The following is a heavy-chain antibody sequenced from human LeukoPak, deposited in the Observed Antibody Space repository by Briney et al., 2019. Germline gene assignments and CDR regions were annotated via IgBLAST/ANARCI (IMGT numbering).Heavy chain of an antibody. CDR1: GFTFSSYS. V-gene: IGHV3-21*01. J-gene: IGHJ3*02. D-gene: IGHD3-10*01. Sequence: GGSLRLSCAASGFTFSSYSMNWVRQAPGKGLEWVSSISSSSSYIYYADSVKGRFTISRDNAKNSLYLQMNSLRAEDTAVYYCARPLGDDDAFDIWGQGTMATVSS. CDR3: ARPLGDDDAFDI. CDR2: ISSSSSYI.